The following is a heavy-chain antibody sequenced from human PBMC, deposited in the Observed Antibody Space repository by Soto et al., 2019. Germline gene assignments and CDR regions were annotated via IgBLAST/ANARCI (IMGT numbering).Heavy chain of an antibody. Sequence: GGSLRLPCAASGLTFSSYTMHWVRQAPGKGLEYVSAISSNGGTTYYANSVKGRFTISRDNSKNTLYLQMGSLRAEDMAVYYCARHIAAASQWPVDYMDVWGKGTTVTVSS. CDR1: GLTFSSYT. D-gene: IGHD6-13*01. V-gene: IGHV3-64*01. J-gene: IGHJ6*03. CDR3: ARHIAAASQWPVDYMDV. CDR2: ISSNGGTT.